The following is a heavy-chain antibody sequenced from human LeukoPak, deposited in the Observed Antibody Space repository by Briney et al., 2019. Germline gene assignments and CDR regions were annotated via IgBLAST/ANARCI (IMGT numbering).Heavy chain of an antibody. CDR1: GFTFSSYG. V-gene: IGHV3-30*02. CDR2: IRYDGSNK. J-gene: IGHJ4*02. D-gene: IGHD2-15*01. CDR3: AKVEVVVVVAASIDY. Sequence: GGSLRLSCAASGFTFSSYGMHWVRQAPGKGLEWVAFIRYDGSNKYYADSVKGRFTISRDNSKNTLYLQMNSLRAEDTAVYYCAKVEVVVVVAASIDYWGQGTLVTVSS.